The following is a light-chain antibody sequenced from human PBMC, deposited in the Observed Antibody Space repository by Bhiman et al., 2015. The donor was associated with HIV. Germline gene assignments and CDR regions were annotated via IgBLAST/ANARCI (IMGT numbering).Light chain of an antibody. CDR1: SGSIASNY. Sequence: NFMLTQPHSVSESPGKTVTIPCTRSSGSIASNYVQWYQQRPGSSPTTVIYEDNQRPSGVPDRFSGSIDSSSNSASLTISGLKTEDEADYYCQSYDSNSKGVFGGGTKLTVL. CDR3: QSYDSNSKGV. CDR2: EDN. J-gene: IGLJ3*02. V-gene: IGLV6-57*01.